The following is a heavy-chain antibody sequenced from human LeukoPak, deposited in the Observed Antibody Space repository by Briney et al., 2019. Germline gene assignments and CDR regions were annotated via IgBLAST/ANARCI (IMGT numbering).Heavy chain of an antibody. V-gene: IGHV3-23*01. CDR3: ARDSEIAGANYFEY. D-gene: IGHD1-26*01. CDR2: ISGSGGST. Sequence: PGGSLRLSCAASGFTFSSYAMSWVRQAPGKGLEWVSAISGSGGSTYYADSVKGRFTISRDNSKNTLYLQMNSLRAEDTAVYYCARDSEIAGANYFEYWGQGTLVTVSS. J-gene: IGHJ4*02. CDR1: GFTFSSYA.